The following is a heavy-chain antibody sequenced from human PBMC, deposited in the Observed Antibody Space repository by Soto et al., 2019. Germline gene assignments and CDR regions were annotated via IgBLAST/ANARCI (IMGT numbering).Heavy chain of an antibody. Sequence: QVQLVQSGAEVKKPGSSVKVSCKASGGTFSSYAISWVRQAPGQGLEWMGGLIPIFGTANYAQKYQGRVTTTADESTSTAYMDLSSLRSEDTAVYYCARDPIRCSGVSCYPNYYYGMDVWGQGTTVTVSS. CDR1: GGTFSSYA. J-gene: IGHJ6*02. V-gene: IGHV1-69*01. D-gene: IGHD2-15*01. CDR2: LIPIFGTA. CDR3: ARDPIRCSGVSCYPNYYYGMDV.